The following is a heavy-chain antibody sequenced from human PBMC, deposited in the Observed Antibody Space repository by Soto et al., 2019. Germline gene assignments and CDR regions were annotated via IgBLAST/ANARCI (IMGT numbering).Heavy chain of an antibody. V-gene: IGHV3-23*01. CDR2: ISGSGGSS. D-gene: IGHD4-17*01. CDR1: GFTFRSYA. J-gene: IGHJ5*02. CDR3: AKDPHGDYLLNWFDP. Sequence: GGSLRLSCAASGFTFRSYAMSWVRQAPWKGLEWVSAISGSGGSSHYADAVKGRFTISRDNSKNTLYLQMNSLRAEDTAVYYCAKDPHGDYLLNWFDPWAQGTLVTVSS.